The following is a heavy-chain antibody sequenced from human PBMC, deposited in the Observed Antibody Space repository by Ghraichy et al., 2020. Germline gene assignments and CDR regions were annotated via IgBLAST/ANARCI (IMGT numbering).Heavy chain of an antibody. CDR3: ARIDLWSGYYNDN. CDR1: GGPLQSYY. Sequence: SETLSLTCTVSGGPLQSYYWSWIRQPAGKGLEWIGRVYHTGSTNYNPSLKSRVTMSVDTSKNQFFLRLDSVTAADTAVYYCARIDLWSGYYNDNWGQGTVVTVSS. J-gene: IGHJ4*02. D-gene: IGHD3-3*01. V-gene: IGHV4-4*07. CDR2: VYHTGST.